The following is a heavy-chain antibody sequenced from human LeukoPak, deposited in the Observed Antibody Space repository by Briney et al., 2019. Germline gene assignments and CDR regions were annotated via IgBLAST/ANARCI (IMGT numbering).Heavy chain of an antibody. D-gene: IGHD3-10*01. CDR1: GGTFSSYA. V-gene: IGHV1-69*04. J-gene: IGHJ6*02. Sequence: GASVKVSCKASGGTFSSYAISWVRQAPGQGLEWMGRIIPILGIANYAQKFQGRVTITADKSTSTAYMELSSLRSEDTAVYYCARVGTSSGSPDYYYYGMDVWGQGTTVTVSS. CDR3: ARVGTSSGSPDYYYYGMDV. CDR2: IIPILGIA.